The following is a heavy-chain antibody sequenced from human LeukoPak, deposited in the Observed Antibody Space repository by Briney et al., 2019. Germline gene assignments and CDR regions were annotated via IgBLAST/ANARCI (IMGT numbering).Heavy chain of an antibody. J-gene: IGHJ4*02. V-gene: IGHV4-39*01. CDR2: IYYSGST. D-gene: IGHD6-13*01. CDR1: GGSISSSSYY. CDR3: ARLIAAAGILGY. Sequence: SETLSLTCTVSGGSISSSSYYWGWIRQPPGKGLEWIGSIYYSGSTYYNPSLKSRVTISVDTSKNQFSLKLSSVTAADTAVYYCARLIAAAGILGYWGQGTLVTVSS.